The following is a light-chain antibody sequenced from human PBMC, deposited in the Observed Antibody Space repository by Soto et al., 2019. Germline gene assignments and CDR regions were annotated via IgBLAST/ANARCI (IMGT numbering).Light chain of an antibody. J-gene: IGKJ1*01. CDR3: QKYNSDPWT. V-gene: IGKV1-27*01. Sequence: DIEITQSPSSLSAFVGDRVTITWRASQGIGNYLVWYQQKPGKVPKVLIYAASSLQSGVTSRFSGSGSETEFTLTISRLQPEDVETYYCQKYNSDPWTFGPGTKVDIK. CDR2: AAS. CDR1: QGIGNY.